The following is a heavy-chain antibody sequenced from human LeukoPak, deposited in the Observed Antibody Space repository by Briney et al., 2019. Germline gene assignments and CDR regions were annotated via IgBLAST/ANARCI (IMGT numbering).Heavy chain of an antibody. Sequence: PSETLSLTCTVSGGSISSYYWSWIRQPPGKGLEWIGYIYYSGSTNYNPSLKSRVTISVDTSKNQFSLKLSSVTAADTAVYYCAREAPTGVDWFDPWGQGTLVTVSS. J-gene: IGHJ5*02. CDR2: IYYSGST. CDR1: GGSISSYY. CDR3: AREAPTGVDWFDP. D-gene: IGHD1-14*01. V-gene: IGHV4-59*01.